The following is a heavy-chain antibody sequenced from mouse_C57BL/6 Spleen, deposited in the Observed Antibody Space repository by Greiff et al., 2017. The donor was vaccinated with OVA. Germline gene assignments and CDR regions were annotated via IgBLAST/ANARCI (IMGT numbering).Heavy chain of an antibody. CDR3: ARRTLYAMDY. CDR1: GFTFSDYG. V-gene: IGHV5-17*01. CDR2: ISSGSSTI. Sequence: EVKVEESGGGLVKPGGSLKLSCAASGFTFSDYGMHWVRQAPEKGLEWVAYISSGSSTIYYAETVKGRFTISRDNAKNTLFLEMPSLRSEDTAMYYCARRTLYAMDYWGQGTSVTVSS. J-gene: IGHJ4*01.